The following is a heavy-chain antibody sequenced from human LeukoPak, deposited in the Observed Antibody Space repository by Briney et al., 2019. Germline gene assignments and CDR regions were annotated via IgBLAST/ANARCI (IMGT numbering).Heavy chain of an antibody. J-gene: IGHJ5*02. D-gene: IGHD2-15*01. Sequence: SVKVSCKASGGTFSSYAISWVRQAPGQGLEWMGGIIPIFGTANYAQKFQGRVTITADESTSTAYMELSSLRSEDTAVYYCARALGYCSGGSCYHHNWFDPWGQGTLVTVSS. CDR3: ARALGYCSGGSCYHHNWFDP. V-gene: IGHV1-69*01. CDR1: GGTFSSYA. CDR2: IIPIFGTA.